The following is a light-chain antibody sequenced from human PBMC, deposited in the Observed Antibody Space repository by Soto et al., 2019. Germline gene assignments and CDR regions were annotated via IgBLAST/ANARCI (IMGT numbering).Light chain of an antibody. Sequence: EIVLTQSPGTLSLSPGGRATLSCRASQSVRSSYLAWYQQRPGQAPRLLIFGASFRATGIPDRFSGSWSGTDFTLTISRLEPEDAAVYYCQHYGRPLTFGGGTKVEIK. CDR1: QSVRSSY. V-gene: IGKV3-20*01. J-gene: IGKJ4*01. CDR3: QHYGRPLT. CDR2: GAS.